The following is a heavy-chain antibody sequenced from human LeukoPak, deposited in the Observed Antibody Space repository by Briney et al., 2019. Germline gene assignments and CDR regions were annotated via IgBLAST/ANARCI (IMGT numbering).Heavy chain of an antibody. V-gene: IGHV4-39*07. CDR3: ARDHRSLFDF. J-gene: IGHJ4*02. CDR1: DGFIRSSTFY. D-gene: IGHD1-26*01. CDR2: TSDGGTT. Sequence: SETLSLTCSTSDGFIRSSTFYWGWIRQSPGKGLEFIGSTSDGGTTFYNPSLKSRVTVEIDTSKSQFSLTLTSVTAADTAVYYCARDHRSLFDFWGQGRLVTVSS.